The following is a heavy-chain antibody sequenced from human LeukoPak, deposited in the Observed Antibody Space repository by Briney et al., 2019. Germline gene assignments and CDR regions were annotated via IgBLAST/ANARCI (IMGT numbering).Heavy chain of an antibody. J-gene: IGHJ4*02. CDR2: ISAYNGNT. CDR3: AREMGITMVRGVDFDY. Sequence: ASVKVSCKASGYTFTGYGISWVRQAPGQGLEWMGWISAYNGNTNYAQKLQGRVTMTTDTSTSTAYMELRSLRSDDTAVYYCAREMGITMVRGVDFDYWGQGTLVTVSS. D-gene: IGHD3-10*01. V-gene: IGHV1-18*01. CDR1: GYTFTGYG.